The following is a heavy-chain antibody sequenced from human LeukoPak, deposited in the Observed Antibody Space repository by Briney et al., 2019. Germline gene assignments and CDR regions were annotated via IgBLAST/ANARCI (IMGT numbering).Heavy chain of an antibody. V-gene: IGHV1-8*01. D-gene: IGHD5-18*01. CDR3: ARGIELWLDP. Sequence: ASVKVSCKASGYTFTIYYINCVPHATGQGLEWMGWMNPNSGNTGYAQKFQGRVTMTRNTSISTAYMEMRSLRSEDKAVYYCARGIELWLDPWGQGTLVTVSS. J-gene: IGHJ5*02. CDR1: GYTFTIYY. CDR2: MNPNSGNT.